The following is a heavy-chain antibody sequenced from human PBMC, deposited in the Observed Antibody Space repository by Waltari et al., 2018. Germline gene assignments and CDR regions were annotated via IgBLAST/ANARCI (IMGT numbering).Heavy chain of an antibody. CDR3: ARGAEEGYGFDV. V-gene: IGHV4-31*11. Sequence: QVHLQQSGPGLVKPSETLSLTCAVSGGPIMSGTYFWSWIRQFPGRGLEYICYILYSGKTYYHPSLMSRASISFHMSQNQFSLRLTSVTAADTAVYYCARGAEEGYGFDVWGQGTTVTVSS. CDR1: GGPIMSGTYF. CDR2: ILYSGKT. J-gene: IGHJ6*02.